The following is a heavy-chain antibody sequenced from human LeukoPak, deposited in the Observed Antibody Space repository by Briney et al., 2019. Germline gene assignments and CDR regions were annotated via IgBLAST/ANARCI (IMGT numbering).Heavy chain of an antibody. V-gene: IGHV3-21*01. D-gene: IGHD3-9*01. CDR2: ISSSSSYI. J-gene: IGHJ4*02. Sequence: GGSLRLSCAASGFTFSSYSMNWVRQAPGKGLEWVSSISSSSSYIYYADSVKGRFTISRDNAKNSLYLQMNSLRAEDTAVYYCARGILTGRTLDYWGQGTLVTVSS. CDR3: ARGILTGRTLDY. CDR1: GFTFSSYS.